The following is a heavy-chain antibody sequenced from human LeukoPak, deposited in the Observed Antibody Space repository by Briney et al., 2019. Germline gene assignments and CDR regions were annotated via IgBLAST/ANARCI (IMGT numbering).Heavy chain of an antibody. Sequence: GASVKVSCRASGYTFTGYYMHWIRQAPGQGLEWMGWINPNSGRTNYAQKFQGRVTMTRDTSISTAYMELSRLRSDDTAVYYCARGGVVLLWFGELFSFDYWGQGTLVTVSS. CDR1: GYTFTGYY. D-gene: IGHD3-10*01. J-gene: IGHJ4*02. CDR3: ARGGVVLLWFGELFSFDY. V-gene: IGHV1-2*02. CDR2: INPNSGRT.